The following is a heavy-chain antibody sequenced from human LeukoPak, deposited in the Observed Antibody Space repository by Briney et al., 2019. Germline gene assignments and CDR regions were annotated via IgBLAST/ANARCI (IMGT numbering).Heavy chain of an antibody. V-gene: IGHV4-59*01. CDR1: GGSISTYY. CDR3: ARQYSSALGSDFDY. CDR2: IYSSGST. D-gene: IGHD6-25*01. Sequence: SETLSLTCTVSGGSISTYYWSWIRQPPGKGLEWIGYIYSSGSTNYNPSLKSRVTISVDTSKNQFSLKLSSVTAADTAVYYCARQYSSALGSDFDYWGQGTLVTVSS. J-gene: IGHJ4*02.